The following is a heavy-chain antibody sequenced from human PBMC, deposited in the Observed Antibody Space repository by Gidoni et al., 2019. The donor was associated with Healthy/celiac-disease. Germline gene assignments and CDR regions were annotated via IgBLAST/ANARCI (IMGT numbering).Heavy chain of an antibody. Sequence: EVQLVQSGAEVKKPGESLRISGKVSGSSFTSYWISWVRQMPGKGLELMGRIDPSDSYNNYRPSFQVHVTSSADKSISTAYLQWSSLKASDTAMYYCARLQGEKWRWAFDIWGQGTMVTVSS. V-gene: IGHV5-10-1*03. J-gene: IGHJ3*02. CDR2: IDPSDSYN. D-gene: IGHD5-12*01. CDR1: GSSFTSYW. CDR3: ARLQGEKWRWAFDI.